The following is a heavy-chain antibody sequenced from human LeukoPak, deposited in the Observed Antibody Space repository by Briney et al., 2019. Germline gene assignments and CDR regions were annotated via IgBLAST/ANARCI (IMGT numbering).Heavy chain of an antibody. CDR1: GGTFSSYA. CDR3: ALCPYYDILTSYYFDY. CDR2: IIPIFGTA. V-gene: IGHV1-69*01. J-gene: IGHJ4*02. Sequence: SVKVSCKASGGTFSSYAISWVRQAPGQGLEWMGGIIPIFGTANYAQKFQGRVTITADESTSTAYMELSSLRSEDTAVCYCALCPYYDILTSYYFDYWGQGTLVTVSS. D-gene: IGHD3-9*01.